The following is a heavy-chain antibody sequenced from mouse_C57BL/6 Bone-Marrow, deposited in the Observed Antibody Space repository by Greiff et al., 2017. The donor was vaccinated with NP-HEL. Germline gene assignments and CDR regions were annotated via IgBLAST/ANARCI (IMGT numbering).Heavy chain of an antibody. D-gene: IGHD2-5*01. CDR1: GFTFRSSA. Sequence: SLGCLVPPGGSLHLSFASSGFTFRSSALSLVRPTPVKILAWVSTISDGGSYTYYPDNVKGRFTISRDNAKNNLYLQMSHLKSEDTAMYYCARDRSKAFDYWGQGTTLTVSS. J-gene: IGHJ2*01. CDR3: ARDRSKAFDY. CDR2: ISDGGSYT. V-gene: IGHV5-4*01.